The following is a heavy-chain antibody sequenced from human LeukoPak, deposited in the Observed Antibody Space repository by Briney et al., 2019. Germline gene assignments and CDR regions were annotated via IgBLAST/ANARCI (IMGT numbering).Heavy chain of an antibody. D-gene: IGHD3-22*01. CDR1: GFTFSSYA. J-gene: IGHJ4*02. Sequence: GRSLRLSCAASGFTFSSYAMHWVRQAPGKGLEWVAVISYDGSNKYYADSVKGRFTISRDNSKNTLYLQMNSLRAEDTAVYYCARLWGHYYDSSGYGPPNDYWGQGTLVTVSS. V-gene: IGHV3-30*04. CDR2: ISYDGSNK. CDR3: ARLWGHYYDSSGYGPPNDY.